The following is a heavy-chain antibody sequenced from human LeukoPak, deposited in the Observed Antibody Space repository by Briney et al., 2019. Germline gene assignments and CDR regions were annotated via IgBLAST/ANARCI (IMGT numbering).Heavy chain of an antibody. V-gene: IGHV1-18*01. CDR1: GYTFTSYG. CDR2: ISAYNGNT. CDR3: ARGYCGGDCYWADY. J-gene: IGHJ4*02. D-gene: IGHD2-21*02. Sequence: ASVKVSCKASGYTFTSYGISWVRQAPGQGLEWMGWISAYNGNTNYAQKLQGRVTMTRNTSISTAYMELSSLRSEDTAVYYCARGYCGGDCYWADYWGQGTLVTVSS.